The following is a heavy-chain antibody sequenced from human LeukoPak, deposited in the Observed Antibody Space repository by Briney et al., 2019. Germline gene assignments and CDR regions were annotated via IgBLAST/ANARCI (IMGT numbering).Heavy chain of an antibody. Sequence: PSETLSLTCTVSGGSISSGSYDWGWLRQPGGKGLEWIVRIYTSESTNYNPSLKSRVTISVDTSKNQFSLKLSSVTAADTAVYYCARDPLFDYWGQGTLVAVSS. CDR3: ARDPLFDY. CDR2: IYTSEST. CDR1: GGSISSGSYD. J-gene: IGHJ4*02. V-gene: IGHV4-61*02.